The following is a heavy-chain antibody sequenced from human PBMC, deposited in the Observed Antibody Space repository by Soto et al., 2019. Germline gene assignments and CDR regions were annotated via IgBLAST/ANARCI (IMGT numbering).Heavy chain of an antibody. CDR2: ISSSDSPI. CDR3: ARHLRGVGATKAFDI. V-gene: IGHV3-48*03. J-gene: IGHJ3*02. D-gene: IGHD1-26*01. Sequence: GGSLRLYCAASGFTFSSYEMNWVRQAPGKGLEWVSYISSSDSPIYYADSVKGRFTISRDNAKNSLYLQMNSLRAEDTAVYYCARHLRGVGATKAFDIYGQGTMVTVSS. CDR1: GFTFSSYE.